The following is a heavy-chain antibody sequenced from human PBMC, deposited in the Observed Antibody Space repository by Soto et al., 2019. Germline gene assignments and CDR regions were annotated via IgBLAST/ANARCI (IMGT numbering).Heavy chain of an antibody. CDR3: AKGDFDILTGLDY. CDR2: ISWNSVII. V-gene: IGHV3-9*01. CDR1: GFTFKDYA. J-gene: IGHJ4*02. D-gene: IGHD3-9*01. Sequence: VQVVESGGGLVQPGRSLRLSCAGSGFTFKDYAMHWVRQAPGKGLEWVAGISWNSVIIGYADSVKGRFTISRDDAKNSLYLQMNSLRTEDTALYYCAKGDFDILTGLDYWGRGTLVTVSS.